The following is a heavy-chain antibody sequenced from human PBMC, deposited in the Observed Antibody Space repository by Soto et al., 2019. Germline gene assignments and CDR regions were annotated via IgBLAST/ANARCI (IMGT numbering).Heavy chain of an antibody. D-gene: IGHD2-15*01. J-gene: IGHJ4*02. Sequence: QVKLVQPGAEVKKPGASVKVSCKASGYTFTNYAMHWVRQAPGQRLEWMGWINAGNGNTKYSQKFQGRVTITRDTSASTAYMDLSSLRSEDTAVYYCARGPGGPDGPGDYWGQGTLVTVSS. V-gene: IGHV1-3*01. CDR1: GYTFTNYA. CDR3: ARGPGGPDGPGDY. CDR2: INAGNGNT.